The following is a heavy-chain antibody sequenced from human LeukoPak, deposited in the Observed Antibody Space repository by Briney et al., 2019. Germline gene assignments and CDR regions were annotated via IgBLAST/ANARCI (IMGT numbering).Heavy chain of an antibody. D-gene: IGHD3-10*01. CDR2: IYHSGST. CDR1: GYSISSGYY. J-gene: IGHJ5*02. V-gene: IGHV4-38-2*01. Sequence: PSETLSLTCAVSGYSISSGYYWGWIRQPPGKGLEWIGSIYHSGSTYYNPSLKSRVTISVDTSKNQFSLELSSVTAADTAVYYCARLRHYYGSGSLNWFDPWGQGTLVTVSS. CDR3: ARLRHYYGSGSLNWFDP.